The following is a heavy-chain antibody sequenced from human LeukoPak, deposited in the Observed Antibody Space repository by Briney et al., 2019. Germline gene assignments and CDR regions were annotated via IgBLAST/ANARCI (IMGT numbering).Heavy chain of an antibody. V-gene: IGHV3-7*02. Sequence: GSPELSREQSGYTFTRTSTRWVRPAPGEGLGWVGNIKQDGSEKYYVDSVKGRFTISRDNAKNSLYLQMNSLRAEDTAVYYCARGVTASYYYYMDVWGKGATVTISS. CDR2: IKQDGSEK. CDR3: ARGVTASYYYYMDV. J-gene: IGHJ6*03. D-gene: IGHD2-21*02. CDR1: GYTFTRTS.